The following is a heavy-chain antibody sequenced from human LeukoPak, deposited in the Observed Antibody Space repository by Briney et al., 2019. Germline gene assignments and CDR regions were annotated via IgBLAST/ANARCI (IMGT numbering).Heavy chain of an antibody. CDR1: GGSIGSGGYY. V-gene: IGHV4-31*03. CDR3: ARVPRSPYGDYRANDAFDI. Sequence: SETLSLTCTVPGGSIGSGGYYWSWIRQHPGKGLEWIGYIYYSGSTYYNPSLKSRVTISVDTSKNQFSLKLSSVTAADTAVYYCARVPRSPYGDYRANDAFDIWGQGTMVTVSS. D-gene: IGHD4-17*01. J-gene: IGHJ3*02. CDR2: IYYSGST.